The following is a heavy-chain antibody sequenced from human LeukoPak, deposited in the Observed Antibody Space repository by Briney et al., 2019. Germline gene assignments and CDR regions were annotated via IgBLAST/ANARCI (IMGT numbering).Heavy chain of an antibody. J-gene: IGHJ4*02. CDR3: ATSGLSRFGF. D-gene: IGHD2/OR15-2a*01. CDR1: GFTFSRYG. CDR2: ISYDGSKK. V-gene: IGHV3-30*03. Sequence: GGSLRLSCAASGFTFSRYGMHWVRQAPGKGLEWVAVISYDGSKKYYADSVKGRFTISRDNSKNTLYLQMNSLRAGDTAVYYCATSGLSRFGFWGQGTLVTVSS.